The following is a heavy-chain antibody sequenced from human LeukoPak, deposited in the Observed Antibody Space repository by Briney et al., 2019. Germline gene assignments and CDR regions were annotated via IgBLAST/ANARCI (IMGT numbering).Heavy chain of an antibody. CDR1: GFTFSSYW. CDR3: ARVEAIRVLGS. CDR2: ITQDGSEK. Sequence: GGSLRLSCAASGFTFSSYWMSWVRQAPGKGLEWVANITQDGSEKYYVDSAKGRFTISRDNAKNSLYLQMNSMRAEDTAVEYCARVEAIRVLGSWRQGTLVTVSS. D-gene: IGHD5-18*01. J-gene: IGHJ5*02. V-gene: IGHV3-7*01.